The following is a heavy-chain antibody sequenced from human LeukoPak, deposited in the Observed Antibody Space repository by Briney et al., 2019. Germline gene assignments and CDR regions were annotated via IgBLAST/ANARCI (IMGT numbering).Heavy chain of an antibody. J-gene: IGHJ3*02. CDR3: ANSLLWFGELLRHAFDI. D-gene: IGHD3-10*01. CDR2: ISGSGGST. Sequence: PGGSLRLSCAASGFTFSSYAMSWLRQAPGKGLEWVSAISGSGGSTYYADSVKGRFTMSRANCKNTLYLQMNSLRAEDTAVYYCANSLLWFGELLRHAFDIWGQGTMVTVSS. CDR1: GFTFSSYA. V-gene: IGHV3-23*01.